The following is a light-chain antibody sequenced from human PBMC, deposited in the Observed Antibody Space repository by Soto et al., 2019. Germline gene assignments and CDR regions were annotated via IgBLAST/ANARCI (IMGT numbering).Light chain of an antibody. V-gene: IGKV3-20*01. J-gene: IGKJ5*01. Sequence: ETVLTQSPGTLSLSPGERATLSCRASQSVSSSSLAWYQQRPGQAPRLLIYGTSSRATGIPDRFSGSGSGTDFTLTISRLEPADFAVYFCQRYGSSPLITFGQGTRLEIK. CDR1: QSVSSSS. CDR3: QRYGSSPLIT. CDR2: GTS.